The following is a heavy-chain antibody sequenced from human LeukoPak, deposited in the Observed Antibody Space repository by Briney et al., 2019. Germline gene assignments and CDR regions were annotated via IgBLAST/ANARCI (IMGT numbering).Heavy chain of an antibody. CDR1: GFNFNNYD. CDR2: IKFHGHET. V-gene: IGHV3-30*02. D-gene: IGHD1-1*01. J-gene: IGHJ4*01. CDR3: AREAPICRNADCRTGFDY. Sequence: GGSLRLSCVASGFNFNNYDLHWVRQAPGKGLEWVAFIKFHGHETFYADSVEGRFTFSRDNSRNTVCLQMNSLRSEDTAVYYCAREAPICRNADCRTGFDYWGQGTLVAVSS.